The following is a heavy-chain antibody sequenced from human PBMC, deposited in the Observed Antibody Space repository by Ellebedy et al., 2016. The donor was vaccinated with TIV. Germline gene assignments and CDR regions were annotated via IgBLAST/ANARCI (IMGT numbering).Heavy chain of an antibody. D-gene: IGHD2-2*01. CDR1: GFTFSSYG. J-gene: IGHJ5*02. V-gene: IGHV3-33*01. CDR2: IRNDGRDK. CDR3: ARDRGIVVVTNWFDP. Sequence: PGGSLRLSCAASGFTFSSYGMHWVRQAPGKGLEWVALIRNDGRDKYYADSVKGRFTISRDNSKNTLYLQMNSLRAEDTAVYYYARDRGIVVVTNWFDPWGQGTLVTVSS.